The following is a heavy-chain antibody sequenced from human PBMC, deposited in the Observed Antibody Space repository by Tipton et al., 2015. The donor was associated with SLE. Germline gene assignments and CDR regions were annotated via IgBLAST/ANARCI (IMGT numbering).Heavy chain of an antibody. J-gene: IGHJ5*02. CDR2: THYYGST. V-gene: IGHV4-39*07. Sequence: TLSLTCTVSGDSISGTNYYWGWIRQPPGKGLEWIGNTHYYGSTYYNPSLKSRVTISVDTSKNQFSLSLNPVTAADTAVYYCARMGSIVLKRFDPWGQGTLVTVSS. D-gene: IGHD2-8*01. CDR1: GDSISGTNYY. CDR3: ARMGSIVLKRFDP.